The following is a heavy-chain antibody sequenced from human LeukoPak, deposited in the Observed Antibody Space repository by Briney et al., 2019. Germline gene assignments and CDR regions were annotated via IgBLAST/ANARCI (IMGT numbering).Heavy chain of an antibody. V-gene: IGHV4-39*07. CDR3: AATAGWYGDLDI. CDR2: IYYSGST. D-gene: IGHD6-19*01. J-gene: IGHJ3*02. Sequence: PSETLSLTCTVSGGSISSSSYYWGWIRQPPGKGLEWIGSIYYSGSTYYNPSLKSRVTISVDTSKNQFSLKLSSVTAADTAVYYCAATAGWYGDLDIWGQGTMVTVSS. CDR1: GGSISSSSYY.